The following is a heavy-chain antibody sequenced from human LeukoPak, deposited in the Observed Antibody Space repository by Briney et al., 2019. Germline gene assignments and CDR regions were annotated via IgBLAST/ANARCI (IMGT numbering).Heavy chain of an antibody. CDR2: ISYDGSNK. J-gene: IGHJ4*02. CDR1: GFTFSSYA. Sequence: GRSLRLSCAASGFTFSSYAMHWVRQAPGKGLEWVAVISYDGSNKYYADSVKGRFTIFRDNSKNTLYLQMNSLRAEDTAVYYCARSPGRSSTIWGQGTLVTVSS. CDR3: ARSPGRSSTI. V-gene: IGHV3-30*01. D-gene: IGHD2-2*01.